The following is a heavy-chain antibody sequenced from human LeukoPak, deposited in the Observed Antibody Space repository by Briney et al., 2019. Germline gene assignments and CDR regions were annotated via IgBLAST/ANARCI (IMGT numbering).Heavy chain of an antibody. CDR3: ARAGTRSDAFDI. D-gene: IGHD1-1*01. V-gene: IGHV3-NL1*01. J-gene: IGHJ3*02. CDR1: GFTFSSYG. Sequence: PGRSLKLSCAASGFTFSSYGMHWVRQAPGKGLEWVSVIYSSGSTFYADSVKSRFTISRDNSKSTLYLQMNSLRAEDTAVYYCARAGTRSDAFDIWGQGTMVTVSS. CDR2: IYSSGST.